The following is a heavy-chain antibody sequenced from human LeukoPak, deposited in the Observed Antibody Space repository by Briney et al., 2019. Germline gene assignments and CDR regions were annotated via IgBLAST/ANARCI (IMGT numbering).Heavy chain of an antibody. CDR1: GYTFTDYY. CDR3: VRDTYYYDSRGQDKSDY. D-gene: IGHD3-22*01. J-gene: IGHJ4*02. V-gene: IGHV1-2*02. CDR2: INPDSGGT. Sequence: GASVKVSCKASGYTFTDYYMHWVRQAPGQGLEWMGWINPDSGGTNYAQEFQGRVTMTRDTSISTAYMELSRLRSDDTAVYYCVRDTYYYDSRGQDKSDYWGQGTLVTVSS.